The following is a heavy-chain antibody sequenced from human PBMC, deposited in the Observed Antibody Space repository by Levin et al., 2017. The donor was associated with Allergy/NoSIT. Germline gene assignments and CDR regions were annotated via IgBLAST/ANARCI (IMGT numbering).Heavy chain of an antibody. CDR1: GFTFSSYS. V-gene: IGHV3-21*01. D-gene: IGHD6-13*01. J-gene: IGHJ6*02. Sequence: GGSLRLSCAASGFTFSSYSMNWVRQAPGKGLEWVSSISSSSSYIYYADSVKGRFTISRDNAKNSLYLQMNSLRAEDTAVYYCARDLVGIAAAGTDYYYYGMDVWGQGTTVTVSS. CDR2: ISSSSSYI. CDR3: ARDLVGIAAAGTDYYYYGMDV.